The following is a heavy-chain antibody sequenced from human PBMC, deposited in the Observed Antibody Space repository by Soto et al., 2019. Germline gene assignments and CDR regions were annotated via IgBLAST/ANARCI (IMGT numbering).Heavy chain of an antibody. CDR2: IYYSGST. CDR1: GGSISSGGYY. J-gene: IGHJ3*02. D-gene: IGHD3-10*02. Sequence: SETLSLTCTVSGGSISSGGYYWSWIRQHPGKGLEWIGYIYYSGSTYYNPSLKSRVTISVDTSKNPFSLKLSSVTAADTAVYYCARGGRSPGYYYVWPNAFDIWGQGTMVTVSS. CDR3: ARGGRSPGYYYVWPNAFDI. V-gene: IGHV4-31*03.